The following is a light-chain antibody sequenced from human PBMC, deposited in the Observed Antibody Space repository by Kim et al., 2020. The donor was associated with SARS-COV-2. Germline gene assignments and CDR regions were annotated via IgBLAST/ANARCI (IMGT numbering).Light chain of an antibody. J-gene: IGKJ4*01. CDR2: GAYGAS. CDR1: QGVRSS. CDR3: QQYSVWPLT. V-gene: IGKV3-15*01. Sequence: GERATRSCRASQGVRSSLAWYQQRPGQAPRLLIYGAYGASTRATGIPARFSGSGSGTDFTLTISSLQSEDFAVYYCQQYSVWPLTFGGGTKVDIK.